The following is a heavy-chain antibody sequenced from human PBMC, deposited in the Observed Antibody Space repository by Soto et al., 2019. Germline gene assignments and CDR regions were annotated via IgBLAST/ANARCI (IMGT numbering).Heavy chain of an antibody. D-gene: IGHD2-2*01. CDR3: ARGIVVPAAIIYYYYGMDV. J-gene: IGHJ6*01. CDR2: IYYSGST. CDR1: GGSISSYY. Sequence: SETLSLTCTVSGGSISSYYWSWIRQPPWKGLEWIGYIYYSGSTNYNPSLKSRVTISVDTSKNQFSLKLSSVTAADTAVYYCARGIVVPAAIIYYYYGMDVWGQGTTVTVSS. V-gene: IGHV4-59*08.